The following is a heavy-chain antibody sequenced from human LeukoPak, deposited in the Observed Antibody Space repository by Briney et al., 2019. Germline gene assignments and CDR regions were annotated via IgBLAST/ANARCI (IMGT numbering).Heavy chain of an antibody. D-gene: IGHD6-19*01. V-gene: IGHV3-21*01. CDR2: ISKSSTYI. CDR3: ARDDIAVAGRVVDY. J-gene: IGHJ4*02. CDR1: GFTFSSYS. Sequence: PGGSLRLSCAASGFTFSSYSMNWVRQAPGKGLEWVSSISKSSTYIYYADSVKGRFTISRDNAKNSLYLQMNSLRAEDTAVYYSARDDIAVAGRVVDYWGQGAQVTVSS.